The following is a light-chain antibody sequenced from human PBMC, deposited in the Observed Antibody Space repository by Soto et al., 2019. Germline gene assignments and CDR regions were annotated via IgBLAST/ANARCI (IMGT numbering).Light chain of an antibody. CDR2: GAS. V-gene: IGKV3-15*01. CDR3: QQYNNWTLT. CDR1: QSVSGN. J-gene: IGKJ4*01. Sequence: EIVMTQSPATLSVSPGERATLSCRASQSVSGNLAWYQQKPGQPPRLLIYGASTRATGIPARFSGSGSGTEVTLTLSSLQSEDFAVYYCQQYNNWTLTFGGGTKVQIK.